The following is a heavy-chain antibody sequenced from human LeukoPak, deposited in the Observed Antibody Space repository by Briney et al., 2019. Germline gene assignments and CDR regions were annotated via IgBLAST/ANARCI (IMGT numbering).Heavy chain of an antibody. CDR3: ARGRVLLNYFDS. J-gene: IGHJ4*02. CDR2: ISNTGGFT. Sequence: GGSLRLSCAASGFTFSSYAMYWVRPTPAKGLEYVSAISNTGGFTYYATSVEDRFTISRDNSKNTVYLQMGSLTPADMGVYYCARGRVLLNYFDSWGQGTLVTVSS. V-gene: IGHV3-64*01. CDR1: GFTFSSYA.